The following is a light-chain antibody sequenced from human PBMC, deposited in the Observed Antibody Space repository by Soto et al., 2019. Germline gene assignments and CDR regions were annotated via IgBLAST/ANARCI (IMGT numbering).Light chain of an antibody. J-gene: IGKJ1*01. CDR2: AAS. CDR3: QQANSCPRP. Sequence: DILMTQSPSSVSASVGDRVTITCRASQAISTWLAWYQQKPGKGPKLQIYAASNLQTGVPSRFSGSASGTDFTLTISSLPPEDFANYYCQQANSCPRPLGQGTKVEIK. V-gene: IGKV1D-12*01. CDR1: QAISTW.